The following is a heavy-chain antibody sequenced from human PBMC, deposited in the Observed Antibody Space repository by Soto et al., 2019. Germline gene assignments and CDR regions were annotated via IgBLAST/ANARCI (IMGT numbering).Heavy chain of an antibody. V-gene: IGHV3-66*01. CDR2: IYSGGST. CDR3: ARMGVIPFYYYGMDV. CDR1: GFTVSSNY. D-gene: IGHD3-16*02. Sequence: EVQLVESGGGLVQPGGSLRLSCAASGFTVSSNYMSWVRQAPGKGLEWVSVIYSGGSTYYADSVKGRFTFSRDNSKNTLYLQMNSLRAEDTAVYYCARMGVIPFYYYGMDVWGQGTTVTVSS. J-gene: IGHJ6*02.